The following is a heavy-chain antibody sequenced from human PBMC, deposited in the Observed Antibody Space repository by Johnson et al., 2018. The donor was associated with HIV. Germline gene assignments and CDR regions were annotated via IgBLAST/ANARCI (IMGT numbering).Heavy chain of an antibody. CDR3: ARESGPSSDAFDI. D-gene: IGHD1-26*01. V-gene: IGHV3-9*01. CDR1: GFTFDDYA. J-gene: IGHJ3*02. Sequence: VQLVESGGGLVQPGRSLRLSCAASGFTFDDYAMHWVRQAPGKGLEWVSGFSWNSGSIGYADSVKGRFTISRDNAKNSLYLQMNSLRAEDTAVYYCARESGPSSDAFDIWGQGTMVTVSS. CDR2: FSWNSGSI.